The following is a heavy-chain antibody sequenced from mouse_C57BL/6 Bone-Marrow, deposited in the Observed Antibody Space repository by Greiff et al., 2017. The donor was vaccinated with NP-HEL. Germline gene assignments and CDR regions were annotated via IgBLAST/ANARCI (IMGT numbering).Heavy chain of an antibody. Sequence: QVQLQQSGPELVKPGASVKISCKASCYAFSSSWMNWVKQRPGKGLEWIGRIYPGDGDTNYNGKFKGKATLTADKSSSTAYMQLSSLTSEDSAVYCCARSKTGSFDYWGQGTTLTVSS. D-gene: IGHD4-1*01. CDR1: CYAFSSSW. CDR2: IYPGDGDT. V-gene: IGHV1-82*01. J-gene: IGHJ2*01. CDR3: ARSKTGSFDY.